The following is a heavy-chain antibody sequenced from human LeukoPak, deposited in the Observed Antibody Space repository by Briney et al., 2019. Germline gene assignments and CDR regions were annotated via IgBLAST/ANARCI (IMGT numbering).Heavy chain of an antibody. J-gene: IGHJ4*02. CDR3: ARDGEGYCSGGSCYGYEDY. Sequence: SVKVSCKAYGYTFTSYGISWVRQAPGQGLEWMGRIIPILGIANYAQKFQGRVTITAGKSTSTAYMELSSLRSEDTAVYYCARDGEGYCSGGSCYGYEDYWGQGTLVTVSS. D-gene: IGHD2-15*01. V-gene: IGHV1-69*04. CDR1: GYTFTSYG. CDR2: IIPILGIA.